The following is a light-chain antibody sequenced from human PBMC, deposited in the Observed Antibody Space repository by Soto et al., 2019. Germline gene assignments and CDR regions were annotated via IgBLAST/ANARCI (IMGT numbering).Light chain of an antibody. CDR2: SNN. Sequence: QSVLTQPPPASGTPGQTVTIACSGSSSNIGSNTVNSYQQLPGTAPKLLIYSNNQRPSGVPDRFSGSKSGTSATLDIRGLQSEDEADYYCAAWDDSLNGWVFGGGTKLTVL. CDR3: AAWDDSLNGWV. J-gene: IGLJ3*02. CDR1: SSNIGSNT. V-gene: IGLV1-44*01.